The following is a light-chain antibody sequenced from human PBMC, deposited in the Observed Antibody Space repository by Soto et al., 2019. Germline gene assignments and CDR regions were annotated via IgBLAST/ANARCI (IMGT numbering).Light chain of an antibody. Sequence: EIVLTQSPATLSLSPGERATLSCRASQSVSSYLAWYQQKPGQAPRLLIYDASNRATGIPARFSGSGSGTEFTLTISSLQSEDFAVYYCQQCGSSSTFGQGTRLEIK. J-gene: IGKJ5*01. V-gene: IGKV3-11*01. CDR1: QSVSSY. CDR2: DAS. CDR3: QQCGSSST.